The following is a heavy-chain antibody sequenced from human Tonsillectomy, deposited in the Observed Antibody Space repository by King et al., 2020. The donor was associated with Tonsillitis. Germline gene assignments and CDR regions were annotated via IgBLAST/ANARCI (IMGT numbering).Heavy chain of an antibody. D-gene: IGHD3-9*01. CDR2: IDPSDSYT. CDR3: ARQNDILSSARWFDP. V-gene: IGHV5-10-1*03. J-gene: IGHJ5*02. CDR1: GYSFTSYW. Sequence: EVQLVESGAEVKKPGESLRISCKGSGYSFTSYWITWVRQMPGKGLEWMGRIDPSDSYTNYSPSFQGHVTISADKSISTAYLQWSSLKASDTAMYYCARQNDILSSARWFDPWGQGTLVTVSS.